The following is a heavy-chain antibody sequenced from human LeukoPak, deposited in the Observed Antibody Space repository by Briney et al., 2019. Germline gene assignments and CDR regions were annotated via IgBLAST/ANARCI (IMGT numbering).Heavy chain of an antibody. J-gene: IGHJ6*02. D-gene: IGHD3-10*01. CDR3: ARDRKDYYGSGNYDHYGVDV. CDR2: IYYGGST. CDR1: GGSISSDY. Sequence: SERMSLTCTVSGGSISSDYWSWNRQPPGKGLEWIGYIYYGGSTNYNPSLKSRVEISGQSSKNQFSLKLSSVTAADTAVYYCARDRKDYYGSGNYDHYGVDVGGRETGDTVSS. V-gene: IGHV4-59*01.